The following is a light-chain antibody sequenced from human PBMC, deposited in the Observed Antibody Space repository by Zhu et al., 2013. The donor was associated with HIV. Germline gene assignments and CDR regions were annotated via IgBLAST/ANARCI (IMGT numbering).Light chain of an antibody. CDR2: GAS. Sequence: EIVLTQSPGTVSLSPGERATLSCGASQSVGSTFLAWYQQKPGQAPRLLIYGASSRAPGIPDRFSGSGSGTDFTLSISRLEPEDFAVYYCQQYGNSPLTFGGGTTVEIK. J-gene: IGKJ4*01. CDR3: QQYGNSPLT. V-gene: IGKV3-20*01. CDR1: QSVGSTF.